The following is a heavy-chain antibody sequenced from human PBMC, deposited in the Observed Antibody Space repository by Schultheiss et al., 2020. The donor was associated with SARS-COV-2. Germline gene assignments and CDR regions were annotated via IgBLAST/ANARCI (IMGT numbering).Heavy chain of an antibody. CDR1: GFTFSSYA. Sequence: GESLKISCAASGFTFSSYAMSWVRQAPGKGLEWVSVVYSGGDTHYADSVKGRFTISRDNSKNTLYLQMNSLRAEDTAVYYCARGSSHTRIAAAESDFDYWGQGTLVTVSS. J-gene: IGHJ4*02. V-gene: IGHV3-23*01. CDR2: VYSGGDT. CDR3: ARGSSHTRIAAAESDFDY. D-gene: IGHD6-13*01.